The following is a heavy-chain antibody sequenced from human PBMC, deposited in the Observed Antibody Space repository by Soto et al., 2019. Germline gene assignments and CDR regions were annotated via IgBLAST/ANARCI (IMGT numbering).Heavy chain of an antibody. J-gene: IGHJ4*02. Sequence: GGSLRLSCAASGFTFSSYAMHWVRQAPGKGLEWVAVISYDGSNKYYADSVKGRFTISRDNSKNTLYLQMNSLRAEDTAVYYCARDETGGSRGSYPSAGYFDYWGQGTLVTVSS. V-gene: IGHV3-30-3*01. CDR3: ARDETGGSRGSYPSAGYFDY. D-gene: IGHD3-16*02. CDR1: GFTFSSYA. CDR2: ISYDGSNK.